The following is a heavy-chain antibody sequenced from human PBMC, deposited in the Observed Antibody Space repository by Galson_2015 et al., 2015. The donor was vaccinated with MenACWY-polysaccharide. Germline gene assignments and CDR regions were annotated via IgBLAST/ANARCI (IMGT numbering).Heavy chain of an antibody. CDR3: AREEMATGYGMDV. V-gene: IGHV1-69*04. J-gene: IGHJ6*02. CDR1: GGTFSSYA. D-gene: IGHD5-24*01. CDR2: IIPILGIA. Sequence: SVKVSCKASGGTFSSYAISWVRQAPGQGLEWMGRIIPILGIANYTQKFQGRVTITADKSTSTAYMELSSLRSEDMAVYYCAREEMATGYGMDVWGQGTTVTVSS.